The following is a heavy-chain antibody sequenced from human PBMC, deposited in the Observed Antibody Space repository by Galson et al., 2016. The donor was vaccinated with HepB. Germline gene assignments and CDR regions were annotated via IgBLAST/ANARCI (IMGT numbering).Heavy chain of an antibody. Sequence: QSGAEVKKPGDSLKISCKASGYRFTNYWIGWVRQMPGKGLEWMGIIYPGDSDTRYSPSFQGHVTLSGDKSINTAYLQWSSLTASDTAMYYCARRGLIEGSGYGYWGQGTPVTVSS. J-gene: IGHJ4*02. CDR1: GYRFTNYW. CDR3: ARRGLIEGSGYGY. V-gene: IGHV5-51*01. CDR2: IYPGDSDT. D-gene: IGHD3-22*01.